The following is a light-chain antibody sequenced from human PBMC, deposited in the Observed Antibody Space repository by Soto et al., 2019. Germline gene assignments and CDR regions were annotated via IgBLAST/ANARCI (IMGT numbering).Light chain of an antibody. V-gene: IGLV1-40*01. J-gene: IGLJ2*01. CDR3: QSYDSSLSGVV. CDR2: GNT. Sequence: QSVLTQPPSVSGAPGQRVTISCTGSNSNIGAGYDVHWYQQLPRTAPRLLISGNTNRPSGVPDRFSGSKSGTSASLAITGLQAEDEGDYYCQSYDSSLSGVVFGGGTKLTVL. CDR1: NSNIGAGYD.